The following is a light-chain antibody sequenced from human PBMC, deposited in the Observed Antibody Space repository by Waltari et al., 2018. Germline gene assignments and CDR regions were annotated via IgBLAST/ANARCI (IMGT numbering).Light chain of an antibody. Sequence: DIQLTQSPSFLSASVGDRVTITCRASQDISNHLTWVQQAPGKAPKLLIYNVFTLQSGVPSRFRCSRSGSEFTLTISSLQSEDFATYYCQQFKDYPLTLGGGTKVEIK. CDR1: QDISNH. J-gene: IGKJ4*01. V-gene: IGKV1-9*01. CDR2: NVF. CDR3: QQFKDYPLT.